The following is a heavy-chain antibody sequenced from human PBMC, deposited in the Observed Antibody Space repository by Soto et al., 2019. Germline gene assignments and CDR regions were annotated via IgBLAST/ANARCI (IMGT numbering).Heavy chain of an antibody. Sequence: SETLSLTCTVSGGSISSYYWSWIRQPPGKGLEWIGYIYYSGSTNYNPSLKSRVTISVDTSKNQFSLKLSSVTAADTAVYYCARLAGYTLDYWGQGTLVTVSS. D-gene: IGHD5-12*01. CDR3: ARLAGYTLDY. CDR1: GGSISSYY. CDR2: IYYSGST. V-gene: IGHV4-59*01. J-gene: IGHJ4*02.